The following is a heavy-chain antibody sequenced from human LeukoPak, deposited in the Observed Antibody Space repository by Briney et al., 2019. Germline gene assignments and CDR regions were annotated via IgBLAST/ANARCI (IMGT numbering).Heavy chain of an antibody. V-gene: IGHV3-53*01. CDR1: GFTVSSNY. D-gene: IGHD5-18*01. CDR2: IYSGGST. Sequence: GGSLRLSCAASGFTVSSNYMSWVRQAPGKGLEWVSVIYSGGSTYYADSVKGRFTISRDNSKNTLYLQMNSLRAEDTAVYYCASLGYSYGRDFDYWGQGTLVTVSS. CDR3: ASLGYSYGRDFDY. J-gene: IGHJ4*02.